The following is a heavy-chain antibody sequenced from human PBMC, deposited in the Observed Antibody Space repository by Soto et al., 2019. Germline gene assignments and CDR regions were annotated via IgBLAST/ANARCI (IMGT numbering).Heavy chain of an antibody. CDR1: GGSVSSNNY. V-gene: IGHV4-4*02. J-gene: IGHJ3*02. Sequence: SETLSLTCAVPGGSVSSNNYWSWVRQPPGKGLEWIGGIYHSGSTNYNPSLESRVTISVDNSKNQFSLRLNSVTAADTAVYYCAIWVVPAATGDLDMWGQGTMVTVSS. CDR2: IYHSGST. CDR3: AIWVVPAATGDLDM. D-gene: IGHD2-2*01.